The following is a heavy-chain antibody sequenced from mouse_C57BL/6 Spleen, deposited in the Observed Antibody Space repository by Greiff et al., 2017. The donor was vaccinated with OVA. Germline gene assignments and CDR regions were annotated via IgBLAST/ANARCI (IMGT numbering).Heavy chain of an antibody. D-gene: IGHD2-2*01. CDR3: ARQGVIYWYFDV. V-gene: IGHV5-9*01. CDR2: ISGGGGNT. CDR1: GFTFSSYT. Sequence: EVKVVESGGGLVKPGGSLKLSCAASGFTFSSYTMSWVRQTPEKRLEWVATISGGGGNTYYPDSVKGRFTISRDNAKNTLYLQMSSLRSEDTALYYCARQGVIYWYFDVWGTGTTVTVSS. J-gene: IGHJ1*03.